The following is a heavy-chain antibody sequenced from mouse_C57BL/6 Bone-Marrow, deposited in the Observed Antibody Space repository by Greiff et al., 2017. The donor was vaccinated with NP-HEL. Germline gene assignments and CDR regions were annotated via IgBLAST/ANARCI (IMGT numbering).Heavy chain of an antibody. J-gene: IGHJ3*01. D-gene: IGHD1-1*01. V-gene: IGHV1-22*01. CDR3: ARGEFITTVVEAPGFAY. CDR2: INPNNGGT. Sequence: VQLQQSGPELVKPGASVKMSCKASGYTFTDYNMHWVKQSHGKSLEWIGYINPNNGGTSYNQKFKGKATLTVNKSSSTAYMELRSLTSEDSAVYYCARGEFITTVVEAPGFAYWGQGTLVTVSA. CDR1: GYTFTDYN.